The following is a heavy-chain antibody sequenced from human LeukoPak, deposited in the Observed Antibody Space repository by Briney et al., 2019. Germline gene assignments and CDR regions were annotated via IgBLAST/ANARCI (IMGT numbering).Heavy chain of an antibody. V-gene: IGHV3-30*18. J-gene: IGHJ4*02. D-gene: IGHD5-18*01. CDR1: GFTFSSYG. CDR2: ISYDGSNK. CDR3: AKGGERGYSTFDY. Sequence: GGSLRLSCAASGFTFSSYGMHWVRQAPGKGLEWVAVISYDGSNKYYADSVQGRFTISRDNSKNTLYLQMNSLRAEDTAVYYCAKGGERGYSTFDYWGQGTLVTVSS.